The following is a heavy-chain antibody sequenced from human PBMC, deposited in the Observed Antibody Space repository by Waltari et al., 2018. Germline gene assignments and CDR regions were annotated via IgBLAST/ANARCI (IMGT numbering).Heavy chain of an antibody. CDR3: ARGYSNGYGPGDS. CDR1: GASLRNYF. CDR2: INHGGTT. J-gene: IGHJ4*02. V-gene: IGHV4-34*01. D-gene: IGHD5-18*01. Sequence: QVQLQQWGAGLVKPSETLSPTCAVYGASLRNYFWSWIRQAPGKGLEWIGEINHGGTTNYNPSLKSRVTISVDTSKSQFSLRLRSVTAADTAVYYCARGYSNGYGPGDSWGQGTLVTVSS.